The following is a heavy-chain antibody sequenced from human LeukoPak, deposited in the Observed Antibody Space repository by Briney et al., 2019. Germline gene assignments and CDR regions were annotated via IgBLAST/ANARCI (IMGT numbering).Heavy chain of an antibody. Sequence: HPGGSLRLSCAASGFTFSSYWMHWVRQAPGKGLVWVSRINSDGSSTSYADSVKGRFTISRDNAKNTLYLQMNSLRAEDTAVYYCAREGAAAATDAFDIWGQGTMVTVSS. CDR1: GFTFSSYW. V-gene: IGHV3-74*01. D-gene: IGHD6-13*01. J-gene: IGHJ3*02. CDR3: AREGAAAATDAFDI. CDR2: INSDGSST.